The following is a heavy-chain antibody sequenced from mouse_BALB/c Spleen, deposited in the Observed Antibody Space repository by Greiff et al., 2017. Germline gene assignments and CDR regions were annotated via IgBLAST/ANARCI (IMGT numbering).Heavy chain of an antibody. CDR3: ARWNYRYDDYAMDY. V-gene: IGHV5-17*02. D-gene: IGHD2-14*01. Sequence: EVMLVESGGGLVQPGGSRKLSCAASGFTFSSFGMHWVRQAPEKGLEWVAYISSGSSTIYYADTVKGRFTISRDNPKNTLFLQMTSLRSEDTAMYYCARWNYRYDDYAMDYWGQGTSVTVSS. J-gene: IGHJ4*01. CDR1: GFTFSSFG. CDR2: ISSGSSTI.